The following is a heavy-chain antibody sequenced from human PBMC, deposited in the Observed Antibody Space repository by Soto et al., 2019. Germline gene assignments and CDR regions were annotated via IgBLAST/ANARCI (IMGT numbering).Heavy chain of an antibody. V-gene: IGHV4-39*01. CDR3: ARLNADIVVLR. CDR2: IYYSGST. J-gene: IGHJ4*02. CDR1: GGSISSSSYY. D-gene: IGHD2-15*01. Sequence: SETLSLTCTVSGGSISSSSYYWGWIRQPPGKGLEWIGSIYYSGSTYYNPSLKSRVTISVDTSKNQFSLKLSSVTAADTAVYYCARLNADIVVLRWGQGTLVTVSS.